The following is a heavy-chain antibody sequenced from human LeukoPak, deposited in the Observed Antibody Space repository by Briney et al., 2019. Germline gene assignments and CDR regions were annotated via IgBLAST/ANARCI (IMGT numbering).Heavy chain of an antibody. CDR3: ARYSGSYEVNYYYYYGMDV. CDR2: IKQDGSEK. V-gene: IGHV3-7*03. J-gene: IGHJ6*02. CDR1: GFTFSSYW. Sequence: HPGGSLRLSCAASGFTFSSYWMSWVRQAPGKGLEWVANIKQDGSEKYYVDSVKGRFTISRDNAKNSLYLQMNSLRAEDTAVYYCARYSGSYEVNYYYYYGMDVWGQGTTVTVSS. D-gene: IGHD1-26*01.